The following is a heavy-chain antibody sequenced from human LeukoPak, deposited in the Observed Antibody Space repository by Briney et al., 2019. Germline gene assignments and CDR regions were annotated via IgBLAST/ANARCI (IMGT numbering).Heavy chain of an antibody. CDR2: ISTYNGNT. J-gene: IGHJ5*02. CDR1: GYTFTTYG. D-gene: IGHD6-6*01. Sequence: GASVKVSCKASGYTFTTYGISWVRQAPGQGLEWMGWISTYNGNTNYAQQFQGRVTMTTDTSMSTTYMELRSLRSDDTAVYYCARDLIAVRPGWFDPWGQGSLATVSS. V-gene: IGHV1-18*01. CDR3: ARDLIAVRPGWFDP.